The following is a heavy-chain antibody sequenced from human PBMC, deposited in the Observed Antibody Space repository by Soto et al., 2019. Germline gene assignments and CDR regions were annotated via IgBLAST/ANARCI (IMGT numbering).Heavy chain of an antibody. J-gene: IGHJ6*02. Sequence: SGTLSPNRPVTGGPISCFYWGWIPGPPGEGLAWIGYIYYSGSTHYHPPLTSRVTISVDTSKNQFSLKLSSVTAADTAVYYCARDLSSSPKYYYYGMDVWGQGNTVTVS. D-gene: IGHD6-6*01. V-gene: IGHV4-59*01. CDR3: ARDLSSSPKYYYYGMDV. CDR1: GGPISCFY. CDR2: IYYSGST.